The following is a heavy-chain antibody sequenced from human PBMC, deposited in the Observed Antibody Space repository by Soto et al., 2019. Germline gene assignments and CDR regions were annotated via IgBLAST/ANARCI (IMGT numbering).Heavy chain of an antibody. CDR2: INPRGGST. Sequence: ASVKVSCKASGYTLNTYYMHWVRQAPGQGPEWMGIINPRGGSTTYAQNFQDRDTMTRDTSSSTVYMELSSLRSEDTAVYYCARGGGFSPYYYNLDVWGQGTTVTVSS. D-gene: IGHD2-15*01. V-gene: IGHV1-46*02. J-gene: IGHJ6*02. CDR1: GYTLNTYY. CDR3: ARGGGFSPYYYNLDV.